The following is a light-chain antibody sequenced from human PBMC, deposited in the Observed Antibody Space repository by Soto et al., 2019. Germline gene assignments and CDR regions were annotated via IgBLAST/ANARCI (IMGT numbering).Light chain of an antibody. J-gene: IGLJ3*02. CDR2: TND. CDR1: NSNLGTGYN. Sequence: QSALTQPPSVSGAPGQKVTISCTGTNSNLGTGYNVHWYQQFPGKAPKFLIYTNDQRPSGVPDRFSGSKSGTSASLVITGLQAEDGADYYCQSYDSGVSAWVFGGGTKLTVL. CDR3: QSYDSGVSAWV. V-gene: IGLV1-40*01.